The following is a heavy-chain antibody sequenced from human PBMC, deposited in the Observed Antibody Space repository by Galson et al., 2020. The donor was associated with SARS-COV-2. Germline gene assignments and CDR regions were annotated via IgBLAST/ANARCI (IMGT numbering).Heavy chain of an antibody. D-gene: IGHD2-15*01. J-gene: IGHJ5*02. V-gene: IGHV3-21*01. CDR1: GFTLSSYS. CDR3: ARGISSDL. Sequence: KIGESLKLSCAASGFTLSSYSMNWVRQAPGQGLEWVYSISSSSSYIYYADSVKGRFTISRDNAKNSRYLQMNSLRAEDTAVYYCARGISSDLWGQGTLVTVSS. CDR2: ISSSSSYI.